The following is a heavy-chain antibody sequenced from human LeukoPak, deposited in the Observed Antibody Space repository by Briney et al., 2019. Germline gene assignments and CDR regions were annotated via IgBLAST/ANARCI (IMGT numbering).Heavy chain of an antibody. D-gene: IGHD3-3*01. CDR1: GFAFSSYA. V-gene: IGHV3-21*01. J-gene: IGHJ6*03. CDR2: ISSSSSYI. Sequence: GGSLRLSCAASGFAFSSYAMSWVRQAPGKGLEWVSSISSSSSYIYYADSVKGRFTISRDNAKNSLYLQMNSLRAEDTAVYYCARDGDYDFWSGYFAMRSGYYYMDVWGKGTTVTVSS. CDR3: ARDGDYDFWSGYFAMRSGYYYMDV.